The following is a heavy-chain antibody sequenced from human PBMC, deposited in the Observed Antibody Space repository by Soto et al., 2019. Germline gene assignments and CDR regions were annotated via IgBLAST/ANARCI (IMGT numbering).Heavy chain of an antibody. V-gene: IGHV3-23*01. Sequence: GSLLLACSASGFTFSGYAMSWVRQAPGKGLEWVSTINGGADRTYYAESVKGRFTISRDNFKNALDLQMDSLRAEDTAIYYCARLQAIYGVLKNGIRFDPWGKGTLLTVSS. D-gene: IGHD3-3*01. CDR1: GFTFSGYA. CDR2: INGGADRT. CDR3: ARLQAIYGVLKNGIRFDP. J-gene: IGHJ5*02.